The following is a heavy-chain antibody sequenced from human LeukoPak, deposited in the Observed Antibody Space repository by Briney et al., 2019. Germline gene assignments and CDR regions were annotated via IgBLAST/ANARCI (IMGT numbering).Heavy chain of an antibody. J-gene: IGHJ4*02. Sequence: PSETLSLTCGVYGGSLSDYHWRWIRQPPGKGLEWIGEISHSGSTNYNPSLKSRVTVSVDRSKNQFSLNLNSLTAADTAIYYCARVEIDAGGHVIDYWGQGTLVTVSS. CDR2: ISHSGST. V-gene: IGHV4-34*01. CDR1: GGSLSDYH. D-gene: IGHD2-21*01. CDR3: ARVEIDAGGHVIDY.